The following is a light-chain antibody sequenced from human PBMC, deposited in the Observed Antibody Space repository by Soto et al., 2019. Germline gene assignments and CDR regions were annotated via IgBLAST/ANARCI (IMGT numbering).Light chain of an antibody. Sequence: QSALTQPASVSGSPGQSITISCTGTSSDVGGYNYVSWYQQHPDKAPKLMIYDVSNRPSGVSNRFSGSKSGNTASLTISGLPTEKAADFFCSAYIGGATLVVLGGGTKLTVL. CDR3: SAYIGGATLVV. CDR2: DVS. V-gene: IGLV2-14*03. J-gene: IGLJ2*01. CDR1: SSDVGGYNY.